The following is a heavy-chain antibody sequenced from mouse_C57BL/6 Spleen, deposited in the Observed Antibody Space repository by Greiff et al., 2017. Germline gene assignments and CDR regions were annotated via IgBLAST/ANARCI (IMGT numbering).Heavy chain of an antibody. CDR1: GFTFSDSY. CDR2: ISNGGGST. CDR3: ARQVYDGYSYALGY. J-gene: IGHJ4*01. V-gene: IGHV5-12*01. D-gene: IGHD2-3*01. Sequence: EVKLMESGGGLVQPGGSLKLSCAASGFTFSDSYMYWVRQTPEKRLEWVAYISNGGGSTYYPDTVKGRFTISRDNAKNTLYLQMSRLKSEDTAMYYCARQVYDGYSYALGYWGQGTSVTVSS.